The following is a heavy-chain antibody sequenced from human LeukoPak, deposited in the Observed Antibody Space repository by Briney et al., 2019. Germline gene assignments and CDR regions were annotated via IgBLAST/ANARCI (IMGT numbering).Heavy chain of an antibody. D-gene: IGHD2-2*01. J-gene: IGHJ6*02. CDR3: ASGTRVARYGFDV. CDR1: GLTFSNYE. CDR2: ISGRGTSS. V-gene: IGHV3-48*03. Sequence: GGSLRLSCTASGLTFSNYEMNWVRQTPGKGLEWLSYISGRGTSSHYADSVKGRFTISRDNAENSLYLQMDRLGAEDTGVYFCASGTRVARYGFDVWGQGTTVTVS.